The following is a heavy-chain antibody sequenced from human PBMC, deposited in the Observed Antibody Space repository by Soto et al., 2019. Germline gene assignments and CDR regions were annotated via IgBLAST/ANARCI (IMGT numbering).Heavy chain of an antibody. CDR3: ARDRGEYTSSWFWYFSH. Sequence: SETRSLTWSVSGASISSYNWNGVRQSAGKGPEWVGRLNIAGTINYNPSLESRITMSMDTSKNQISLHLRSVTAADTAMYYCARDRGEYTSSWFWYFSHWGHGTLGTVSS. J-gene: IGHJ2*01. D-gene: IGHD6-13*01. CDR2: LNIAGTI. CDR1: GASISSYN. V-gene: IGHV4-4*07.